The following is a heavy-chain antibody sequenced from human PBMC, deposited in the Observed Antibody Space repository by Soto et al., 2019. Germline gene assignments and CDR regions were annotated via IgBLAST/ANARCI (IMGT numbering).Heavy chain of an antibody. J-gene: IGHJ5*02. CDR1: GYTFTGYY. CDR2: INPNSGGT. D-gene: IGHD3-22*01. CDR3: AKDYYDSSGYDNWFDP. V-gene: IGHV1-2*02. Sequence: GASVKVSCKASGYTFTGYYMHWVRQAPGQGLEWMGWINPNSGGTNYAQKFQGRVTMTRDTSISTAYMELSRLRSDDTAVYYCAKDYYDSSGYDNWFDPWGQGTPVPVSS.